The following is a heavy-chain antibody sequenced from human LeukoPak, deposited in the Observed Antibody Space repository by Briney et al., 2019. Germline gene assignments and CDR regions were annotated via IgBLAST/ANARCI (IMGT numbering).Heavy chain of an antibody. D-gene: IGHD3-10*01. Sequence: ASVKVSCKASGYPFSDYYMHWVRQAPGQGLQWLGWLNPKTGGTKYSQTFQGRVTLTRDTSISTAYMELNRLRSDDTAVYYCARENYYGSGSYFYGMDVWGQGTTVTVSS. V-gene: IGHV1-2*02. J-gene: IGHJ6*02. CDR1: GYPFSDYY. CDR3: ARENYYGSGSYFYGMDV. CDR2: LNPKTGGT.